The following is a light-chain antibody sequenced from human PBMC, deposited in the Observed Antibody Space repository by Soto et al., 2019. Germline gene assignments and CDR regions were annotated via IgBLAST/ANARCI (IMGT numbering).Light chain of an antibody. CDR1: QSINTW. CDR2: KAS. V-gene: IGKV1-5*03. CDR3: QQYNSYSPT. J-gene: IGKJ1*01. Sequence: DIQMTQSPSTLSASVGDRVTITCRASQSINTWVAWYQQKPGKAPNLLIYKASRLESGVPSRFSGRGSETEFTLTISGLQPGDSATYYCQQYNSYSPTFGQGTKVDIK.